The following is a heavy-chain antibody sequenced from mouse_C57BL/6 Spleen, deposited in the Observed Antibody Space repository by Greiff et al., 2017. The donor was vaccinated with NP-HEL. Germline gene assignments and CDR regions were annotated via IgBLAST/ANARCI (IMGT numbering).Heavy chain of an antibody. V-gene: IGHV1-80*01. CDR3: ARFGNYSFYAMDY. J-gene: IGHJ4*01. Sequence: VQLQQSGAELVKPGASVKISCKASGYAFSSYWMNWVKQRPGKGLEWIGQIYPGDGDTNYNGKFKGKATLTADKSSSTAYMQLSSLTSEDSAVYFCARFGNYSFYAMDYWGRGTSVTVSS. D-gene: IGHD2-1*01. CDR1: GYAFSSYW. CDR2: IYPGDGDT.